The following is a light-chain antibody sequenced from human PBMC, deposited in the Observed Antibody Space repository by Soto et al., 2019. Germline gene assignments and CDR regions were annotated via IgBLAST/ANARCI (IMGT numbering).Light chain of an antibody. CDR2: DAS. CDR3: QQSYSTLFT. Sequence: DIQMTQSPSSLSASVGDRVTITCRASQSISNYLNWYQQKPGKAPKLLIYDASSLQSGVPSRFSGSGSGTDFTLTISSLQPEDFATYYCQQSYSTLFTFGPRTKVDFK. V-gene: IGKV1-39*01. J-gene: IGKJ3*01. CDR1: QSISNY.